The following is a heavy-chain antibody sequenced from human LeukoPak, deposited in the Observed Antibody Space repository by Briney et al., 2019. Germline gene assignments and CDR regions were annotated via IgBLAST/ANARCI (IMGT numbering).Heavy chain of an antibody. CDR2: IYHSGST. CDR3: ARGRITGTGTPSYGMDV. D-gene: IGHD1-7*01. J-gene: IGHJ6*02. CDR1: GGSISSGGYS. Sequence: PSETLSLTCAVSGGSISSGGYSWSWIRQPPGKGLEWIGYIYHSGSTYYNPSLKSRVTISVDRSKNQFSLKLSSVTAADTAVYYCARGRITGTGTPSYGMDVWGQGTTVTVSS. V-gene: IGHV4-30-2*01.